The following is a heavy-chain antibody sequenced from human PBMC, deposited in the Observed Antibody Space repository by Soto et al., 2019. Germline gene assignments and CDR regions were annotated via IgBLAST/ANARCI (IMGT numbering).Heavy chain of an antibody. CDR2: IRSKAYGGTT. D-gene: IGHD4-4*01. J-gene: IGHJ5*02. CDR3: TRGVRTVTKELFNWFDP. Sequence: GGSLRLSCTASGFTFGDYAMSWFRQAPGKGLEWVGSIRSKAYGGTTEYAASVKGRFTISRDDSKSIAYLQMNSLKTEDTAVYYCTRGVRTVTKELFNWFDPWGQGTLVTVSS. CDR1: GFTFGDYA. V-gene: IGHV3-49*03.